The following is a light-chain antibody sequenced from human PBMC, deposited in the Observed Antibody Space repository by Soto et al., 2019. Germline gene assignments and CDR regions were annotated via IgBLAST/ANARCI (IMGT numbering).Light chain of an antibody. CDR2: SNN. CDR1: SSNIGRNT. CDR3: AAWDDSLNGPV. J-gene: IGLJ1*01. Sequence: QAVVTQPPSASGTPGQRVTISCSGSSSNIGRNTVNWYQQLPGTAPKLLIYSNNRRPSGVPDRFSGSKSGTSASLAISGLQSEDEADYYCAAWDDSLNGPVFGTGTKLTVL. V-gene: IGLV1-44*01.